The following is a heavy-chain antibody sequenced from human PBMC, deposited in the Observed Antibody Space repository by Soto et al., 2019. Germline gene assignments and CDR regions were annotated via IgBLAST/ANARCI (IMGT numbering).Heavy chain of an antibody. CDR3: ARHRSGSYYYYYGMDV. V-gene: IGHV4-39*01. D-gene: IGHD1-26*01. Sequence: PADTLSLTCTVSGGSISSSSYYWGWIRQPPGKGLEWIGSIYYSGSTYYNPSLKSRVTISVDTSKNQFSLKLSSVTAADTAVYYCARHRSGSYYYYYGMDVWGQATPVTVSS. CDR2: IYYSGST. CDR1: GGSISSSSYY. J-gene: IGHJ6*02.